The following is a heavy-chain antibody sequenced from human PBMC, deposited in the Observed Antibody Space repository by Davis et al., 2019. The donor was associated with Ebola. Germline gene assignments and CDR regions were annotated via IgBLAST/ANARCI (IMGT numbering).Heavy chain of an antibody. V-gene: IGHV4-34*08. CDR1: GFTFSSSW. CDR3: ARTTKTNIEDSGLGYNSFDS. J-gene: IGHJ5*01. Sequence: GSLRLSCAASGFTFSSSWMTWVRQPPEKGLEWIGEISHHNGDTNYNPSLRSRVAISVDSSKNQFSLEISSVTAADTATYYCARTTKTNIEDSGLGYNSFDSWGQGVLVSVSS. D-gene: IGHD4-17*01. CDR2: ISHHNGDT.